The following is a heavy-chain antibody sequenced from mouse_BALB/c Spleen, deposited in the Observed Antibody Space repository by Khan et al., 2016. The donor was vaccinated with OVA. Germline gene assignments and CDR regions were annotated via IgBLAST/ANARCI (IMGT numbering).Heavy chain of an antibody. Sequence: QVQLQQSGAELVKPWASVKLSCKASGYTFTSYYMYWGKQRFGQGLVWIGEFNPSNGGTNFNEKFKSKATLTVDKSSSTAYMQFSSLTSEDSAVNYCTRTEYGSCACWGRGTPVTVSA. J-gene: IGHJ3*01. D-gene: IGHD2-2*01. V-gene: IGHV1S81*02. CDR2: FNPSNGGT. CDR1: GYTFTSYY. CDR3: TRTEYGSCAC.